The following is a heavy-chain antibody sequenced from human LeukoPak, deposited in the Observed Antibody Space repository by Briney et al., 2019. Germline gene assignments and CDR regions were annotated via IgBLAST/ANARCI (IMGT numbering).Heavy chain of an antibody. V-gene: IGHV3-74*01. CDR3: VRGAGGPRNYVLDY. CDR1: GFTFRNHA. J-gene: IGHJ4*02. Sequence: GGSLRLSCAASGFTFRNHAMSWVRQAPGMGLVWVSRLNSDGTTINYADSVKGRFTISRDNAKNTVYLQMSGLRDDDTALYFCVRGAGGPRNYVLDYWGQGALVSVSS. CDR2: LNSDGTTI. D-gene: IGHD3-10*02.